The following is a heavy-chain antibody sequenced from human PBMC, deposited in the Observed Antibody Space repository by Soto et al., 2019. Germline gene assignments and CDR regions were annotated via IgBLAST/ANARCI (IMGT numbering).Heavy chain of an antibody. CDR3: ARGYCSSTSCYRSYYYGMDV. Sequence: VKVSCKASGGTFSSYAISWVRQAPGQGLEWMGGIIPIFGTANYAQKFQGGVTITADESTSTAYMELSSLRSEDTAVYYCARGYCSSTSCYRSYYYGMDVWGQGTTVTVSS. J-gene: IGHJ6*02. D-gene: IGHD2-2*01. CDR1: GGTFSSYA. CDR2: IIPIFGTA. V-gene: IGHV1-69*13.